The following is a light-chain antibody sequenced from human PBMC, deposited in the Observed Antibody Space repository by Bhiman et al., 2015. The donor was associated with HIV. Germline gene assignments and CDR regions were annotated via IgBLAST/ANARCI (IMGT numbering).Light chain of an antibody. Sequence: GPGKTARITCGGNNIGRKSVHWYQQKPGQAPVLIIYYDTDRPSGVPERFSGSNSGNTATLTISRVEAGDEADYYCQVWDSSSGHPSYVFGTGTKVTVL. CDR3: QVWDSSSGHPSYV. CDR1: NIGRKS. J-gene: IGLJ1*01. V-gene: IGLV3-21*04. CDR2: YDT.